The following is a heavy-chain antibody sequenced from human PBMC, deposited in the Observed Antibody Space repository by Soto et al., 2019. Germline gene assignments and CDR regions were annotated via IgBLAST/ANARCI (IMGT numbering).Heavy chain of an antibody. V-gene: IGHV6-1*01. Sequence: SQTLSLTCVISGDSVSSDSAAWNWIRQSPSRGLEWLGRTYFRSKWYNDYVISLKGRIIINPDTSRNQFSLQLDSVTPEDTAVYSFAMEYYGSDTDGLYFSGRGTTVTVSS. CDR1: GDSVSSDSAA. CDR2: TYFRSKWYN. D-gene: IGHD3-10*01. J-gene: IGHJ6*02. CDR3: AMEYYGSDTDGLYF.